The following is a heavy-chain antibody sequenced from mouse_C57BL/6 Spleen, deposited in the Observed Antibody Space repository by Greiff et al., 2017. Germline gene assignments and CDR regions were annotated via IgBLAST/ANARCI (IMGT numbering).Heavy chain of an antibody. CDR1: GYSITSDY. V-gene: IGHV3-8*01. CDR3: ARIYYGSSYWYFDV. Sequence: VQLKESGPGLAKPSQTLSLTCSVTGYSITSDYWNWIRKFPGNKLEYMGYISYSGSTYYNPSLKSRISITRDASKNQSYLQLNSVTTEDTATYYCARIYYGSSYWYFDVWGTGTTVTVSS. D-gene: IGHD1-1*01. CDR2: ISYSGST. J-gene: IGHJ1*03.